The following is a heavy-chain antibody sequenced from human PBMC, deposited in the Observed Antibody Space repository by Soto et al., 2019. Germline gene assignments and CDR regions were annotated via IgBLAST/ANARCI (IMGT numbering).Heavy chain of an antibody. CDR1: GDSMNSEY. D-gene: IGHD3-22*01. CDR2: IFPTGTT. CDR3: ARCMGYDDSGRFDPTFDR. V-gene: IGHV4-4*09. Sequence: QVQLQESGPGLVRPSETLSLTCSVSGDSMNSEYWTCIRQTPEKGLEWLGYIFPTGTTNYNPSLKSRVIISVNRSKNQFSLDLFSVTAADTAIYYCARCMGYDDSGRFDPTFDRWGQGTRVTVSS. J-gene: IGHJ4*02.